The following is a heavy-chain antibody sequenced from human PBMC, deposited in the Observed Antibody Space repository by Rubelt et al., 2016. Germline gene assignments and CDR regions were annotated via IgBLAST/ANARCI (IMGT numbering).Heavy chain of an antibody. CDR3: ARDRSHLTLIHPNDAFDI. J-gene: IGHJ3*02. Sequence: GTEWVSYISSTITSGYYADSVKGRFTISRDNAKNSLYLQMNSLRAEDTAVYYCARDRSHLTLIHPNDAFDIWGQGTMVTVSS. V-gene: IGHV3-48*04. CDR2: ISSTITSG.